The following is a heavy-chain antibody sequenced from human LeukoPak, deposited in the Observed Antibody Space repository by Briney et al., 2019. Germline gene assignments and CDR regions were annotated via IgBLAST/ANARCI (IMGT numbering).Heavy chain of an antibody. Sequence: PGRSLRLSCAASGFTFSSYAMHWVRQAPGKGLEWVAVISYDGSNKYYADSVKGRFTISRDNSKNTLYLQMNSLRAEDTAVYYCAKGRDSTSCYDNWGQGTLVTVSS. J-gene: IGHJ4*02. CDR2: ISYDGSNK. D-gene: IGHD2-2*01. CDR1: GFTFSSYA. CDR3: AKGRDSTSCYDN. V-gene: IGHV3-30-3*01.